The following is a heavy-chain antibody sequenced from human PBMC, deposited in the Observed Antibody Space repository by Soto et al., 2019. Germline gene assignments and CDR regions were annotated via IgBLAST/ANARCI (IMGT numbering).Heavy chain of an antibody. J-gene: IGHJ2*01. Sequence: ASVKVSSKASGYTFTNYAMHWVRQAPGQRLEWMGWINAGNGNTKYSQKLQGRVTITRDTSASTAYMELSSLRSEDTAVYYCARGGSLYWYFDLWGRGTLVTVSS. D-gene: IGHD1-26*01. CDR1: GYTFTNYA. V-gene: IGHV1-3*01. CDR3: ARGGSLYWYFDL. CDR2: INAGNGNT.